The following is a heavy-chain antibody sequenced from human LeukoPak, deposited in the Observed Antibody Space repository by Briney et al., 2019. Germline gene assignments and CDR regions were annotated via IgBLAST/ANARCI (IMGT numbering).Heavy chain of an antibody. Sequence: GRSLRLSCAAYGFTFSSYAMHWVRQAPGKGLEWVAVISYDGSNKYYADSVKGRFTISRDNSKNTLYLQMNSLRAEDTAVYYCARVRWGSFDYWGQGTLVTVSS. CDR2: ISYDGSNK. D-gene: IGHD3-16*01. CDR1: GFTFSSYA. J-gene: IGHJ4*02. V-gene: IGHV3-30*04. CDR3: ARVRWGSFDY.